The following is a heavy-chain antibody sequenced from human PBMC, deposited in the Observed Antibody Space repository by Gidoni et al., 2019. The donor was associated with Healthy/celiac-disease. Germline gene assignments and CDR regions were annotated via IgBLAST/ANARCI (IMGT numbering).Heavy chain of an antibody. CDR1: GCSISCYY. Sequence: QVQLQESVPVLVKPSETLSLTCSVSGCSISCYYWSWIRQPPGKGLEWIGYSYYSGSTNYNPSLKSRVTISVDTSKNQFSLKLSSVTAADTDVYYCARGHDYGGNPWFWYFDLWGRGTLVTVSS. CDR3: ARGHDYGGNPWFWYFDL. J-gene: IGHJ2*01. CDR2: SYYSGST. V-gene: IGHV4-59*01. D-gene: IGHD4-17*01.